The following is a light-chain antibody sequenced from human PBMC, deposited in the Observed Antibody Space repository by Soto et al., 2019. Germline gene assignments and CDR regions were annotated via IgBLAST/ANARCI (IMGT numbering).Light chain of an antibody. V-gene: IGKV3-15*01. CDR1: QSVSSN. Sequence: EIAMTQSPATLSVSPGERATLSCRPSQSVSSNLAWYQQKPGQAPRLLIYGTSTRASGIPARFSGSGSGTDFTLTISSLQSEDFAGYYCQQYDDWPRTFGQGPRVDIK. J-gene: IGKJ1*01. CDR3: QQYDDWPRT. CDR2: GTS.